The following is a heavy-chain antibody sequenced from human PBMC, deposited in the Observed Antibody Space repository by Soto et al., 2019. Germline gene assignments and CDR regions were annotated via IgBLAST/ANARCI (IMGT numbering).Heavy chain of an antibody. J-gene: IGHJ5*02. D-gene: IGHD2-15*01. CDR1: GYSFATYR. V-gene: IGHV5-51*01. CDR2: IYPGDSDT. Sequence: GASVNISYKGSGYSFATYRMASLRQMPGRGLEWMRIIYPGDSDTTYSPSFEGQVTISADKSISTPYLQWSSLKASDTAMYYCARVHPRYCNSSSCYSRGLDPWGQGTLVTVSS. CDR3: ARVHPRYCNSSSCYSRGLDP.